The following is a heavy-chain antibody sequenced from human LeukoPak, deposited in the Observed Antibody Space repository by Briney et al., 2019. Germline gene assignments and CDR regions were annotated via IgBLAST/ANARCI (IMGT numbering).Heavy chain of an antibody. D-gene: IGHD4-17*01. J-gene: IGHJ4*02. Sequence: PSETLSLTCTVSGASISSSSYYWTWIRQPPGKGLEWIGYIYYSGSTNYNPSLKSRVTISVDTSKNQFSLKVSSVAAADTAVYYCAGDRYGDPPDYWGQGTLVTVSS. CDR3: AGDRYGDPPDY. CDR2: IYYSGST. V-gene: IGHV4-61*01. CDR1: GASISSSSYY.